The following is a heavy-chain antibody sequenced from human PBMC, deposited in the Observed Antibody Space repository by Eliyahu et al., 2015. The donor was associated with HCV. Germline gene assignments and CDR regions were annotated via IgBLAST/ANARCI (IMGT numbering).Heavy chain of an antibody. CDR3: VRRLVGATEFDY. D-gene: IGHD1-26*01. J-gene: IGHJ4*02. Sequence: QVQVQQWGAGLLKPSETLSLSCPXYGGSLNDNCWXWIRQPPGKGLEWIGEINHSVSTNYNPSLKSRVTISADTSKNQFSLKLSSVTAADTAVYYCVRRLVGATEFDYWGQGNLVTVSS. V-gene: IGHV4-34*01. CDR2: INHSVST. CDR1: GGSLNDNC.